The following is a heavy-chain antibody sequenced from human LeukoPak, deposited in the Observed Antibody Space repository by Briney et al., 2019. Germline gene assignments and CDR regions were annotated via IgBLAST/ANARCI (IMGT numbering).Heavy chain of an antibody. V-gene: IGHV1-8*02. Sequence: ASVKVSCKASGYTFTSYGISWVRQATGQGLEWMGWMNPNSGNTGYAQKFQGRVTMTRNTSISTAYMELSSLRSEDTAVYYCARGVEMLAGAFGYWGQGTLVTVSS. CDR2: MNPNSGNT. CDR3: ARGVEMLAGAFGY. J-gene: IGHJ4*02. D-gene: IGHD5-24*01. CDR1: GYTFTSYG.